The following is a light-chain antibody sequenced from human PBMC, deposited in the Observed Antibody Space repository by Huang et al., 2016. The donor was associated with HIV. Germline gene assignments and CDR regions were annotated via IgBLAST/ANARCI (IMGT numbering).Light chain of an antibody. J-gene: IGKJ4*02. Sequence: EIVLTQSPGTLSLSPGERATLSCRASQSVRSSSLAWYQQKPGQTPRLLIFGASNRATAIPGRFSGSGSATDFTLTISRLEPEDFAVYYCQQYGSSPLTFGGGTKVEIK. V-gene: IGKV3-20*01. CDR1: QSVRSSS. CDR3: QQYGSSPLT. CDR2: GAS.